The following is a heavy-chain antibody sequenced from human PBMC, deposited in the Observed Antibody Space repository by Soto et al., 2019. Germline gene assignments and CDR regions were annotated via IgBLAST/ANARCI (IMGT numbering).Heavy chain of an antibody. J-gene: IGHJ6*02. CDR2: ISSSGSTI. V-gene: IGHV3-48*03. Sequence: GGPHRVSYAASEFNCGSYEMNRVSKAPGKGLEWVSYISSSGSTIYYADSVKGRFTISRDNAKNSLYLQMNSLRAEDTAVYYFARDHKGGYYYYGMDVRGQGTTVTGSS. CDR3: ARDHKGGYYYYGMDV. CDR1: EFNCGSYE.